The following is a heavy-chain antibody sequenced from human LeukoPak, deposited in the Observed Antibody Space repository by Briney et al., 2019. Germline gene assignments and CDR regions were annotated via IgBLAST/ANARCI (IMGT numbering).Heavy chain of an antibody. CDR3: ARHPITRYYDSSGDSAAGPDY. CDR2: INPGDSDT. J-gene: IGHJ4*02. V-gene: IGHV5-51*01. Sequence: GESLKISCKGSGYSFATYWIGWVRQMPGKGLEWMGIINPGDSDTRYSPSFQGQVTISADKSIYTAYLQWGSLKASDTAMYYCARHPITRYYDSSGDSAAGPDYWGQGTLVTVSS. D-gene: IGHD3-22*01. CDR1: GYSFATYW.